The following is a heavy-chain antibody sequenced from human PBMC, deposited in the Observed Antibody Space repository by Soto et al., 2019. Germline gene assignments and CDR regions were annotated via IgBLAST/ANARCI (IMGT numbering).Heavy chain of an antibody. CDR3: ARDDAFANENAFDL. J-gene: IGHJ3*01. Sequence: GGSLRLSCAVSGFSFRTYGFHWVRQPPGKGLQWVAVISPKGHSDSVEGRFTISRDNSKDTLYLQMNNLRAEDTAVYYCARDDAFANENAFDLWGQGTKVTVSS. CDR2: ISPK. CDR1: GFSFRTYG. V-gene: IGHV3-33*01. D-gene: IGHD1-1*01.